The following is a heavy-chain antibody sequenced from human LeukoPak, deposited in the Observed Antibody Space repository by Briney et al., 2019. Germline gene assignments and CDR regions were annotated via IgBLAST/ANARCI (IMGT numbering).Heavy chain of an antibody. CDR2: INHSGST. J-gene: IGHJ4*02. CDR1: GGSFSGYY. Sequence: SETLSLTCAVYGGSFSGYYWSWIRQPPGKGLEWIGEINHSGSTNYNPSLKSRVTISVDTSKNQFSLKLSSVTAADTAVYYCAFRTLYGSGSSNWGQGTLVTVPS. CDR3: AFRTLYGSGSSN. V-gene: IGHV4-34*01. D-gene: IGHD3-10*01.